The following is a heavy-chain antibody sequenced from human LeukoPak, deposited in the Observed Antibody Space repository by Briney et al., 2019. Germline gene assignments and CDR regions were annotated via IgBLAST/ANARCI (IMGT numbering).Heavy chain of an antibody. CDR2: INWNGGST. V-gene: IGHV3-20*04. D-gene: IGHD5-18*01. J-gene: IGHJ4*02. CDR1: GFTFDDYG. CDR3: ARDNSYGYDY. Sequence: GGSLRLSCAASGFTFDDYGTSWVRQAPGKGLEWVSGINWNGGSTGYADSVKGRFTISRDNAKNSLYMQMNSLRAEDTALYYCARDNSYGYDYWGQGILVSVSS.